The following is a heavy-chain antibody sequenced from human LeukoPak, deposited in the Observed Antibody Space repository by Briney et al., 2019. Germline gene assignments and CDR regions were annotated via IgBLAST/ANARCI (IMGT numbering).Heavy chain of an antibody. D-gene: IGHD4-23*01. CDR1: GGTFSGYA. J-gene: IGHJ4*02. CDR2: INPNSGGT. V-gene: IGHV1-2*02. Sequence: ASVKVSCKASGGTFSGYAISWVRQAPGQGREWMGWINPNSGGTNYAQKFQGRVTMTRDTSISTAYMELSRLRSDDTAVYYCARTVLWVVTSHDFDYWGQGTLVTVSS. CDR3: ARTVLWVVTSHDFDY.